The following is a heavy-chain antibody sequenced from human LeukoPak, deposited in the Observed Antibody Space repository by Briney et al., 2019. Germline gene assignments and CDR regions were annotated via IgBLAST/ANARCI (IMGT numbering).Heavy chain of an antibody. CDR2: ISSSGTSI. Sequence: PGGSLRLSCAASGFTFTNYGMSWVRQPPGKGLEWVSSISSSGTSIDYADSVKGRFTVSRDSATNSLYLQMNSLRAEDTAVYYCARTAKDIVIVPASYYMDVWGKGTTVTVSS. D-gene: IGHD2-2*01. J-gene: IGHJ6*03. V-gene: IGHV3-21*01. CDR3: ARTAKDIVIVPASYYMDV. CDR1: GFTFTNYG.